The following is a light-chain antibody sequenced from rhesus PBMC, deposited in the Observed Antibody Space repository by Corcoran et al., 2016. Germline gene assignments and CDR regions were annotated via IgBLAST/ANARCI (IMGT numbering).Light chain of an antibody. Sequence: DIVMTQTPLSLPVTPGEPASISCRSSQSLLDSEDGNTYLDWFLQKPGQSPQLLIYEVSLRASGGPDRFSGSGSDTHFTLKISRVEAEDVGVYYCMQALEFPLTFGGGTKVEIK. CDR3: MQALEFPLT. J-gene: IGKJ4*01. CDR1: QSLLDSEDGNTY. CDR2: EVS. V-gene: IGKV2-104*02.